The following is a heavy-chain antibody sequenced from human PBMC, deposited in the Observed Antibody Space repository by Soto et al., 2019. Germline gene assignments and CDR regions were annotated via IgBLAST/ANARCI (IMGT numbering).Heavy chain of an antibody. CDR3: ARVHGDYGRYFDY. V-gene: IGHV4-30-2*01. D-gene: IGHD4-17*01. Sequence: SETLSLTCAVSGGSISSSVYSWSWIRQPLGKGLEWVGYIYHSGNTYYNPSLKSRVNISADRSKNQFSLKLISVTAADTAVYFCARVHGDYGRYFDYWGQGTLVTVSS. CDR2: IYHSGNT. CDR1: GGSISSSVYS. J-gene: IGHJ4*02.